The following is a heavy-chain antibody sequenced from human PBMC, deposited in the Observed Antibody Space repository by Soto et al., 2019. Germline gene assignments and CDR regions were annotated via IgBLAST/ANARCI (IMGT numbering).Heavy chain of an antibody. J-gene: IGHJ3*02. CDR3: ARHGPPGGFDWFIGVGHDAFDI. D-gene: IGHD3-9*01. CDR1: GGSISSGGYY. V-gene: IGHV4-61*08. CDR2: IYYSGST. Sequence: SETLSLTCAVSGGSISSGGYYWSWIRQPPGKGLEWIGYIYYSGSTNYNPSLKSRVTISVDTSKNQFSLKLSSVTAADTAVYYCARHGPPGGFDWFIGVGHDAFDIWGQGTMVTVSS.